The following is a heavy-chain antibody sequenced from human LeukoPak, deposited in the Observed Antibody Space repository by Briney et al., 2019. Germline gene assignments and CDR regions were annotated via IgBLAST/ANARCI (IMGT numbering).Heavy chain of an antibody. Sequence: SETLSLTCTVSGGSISSSSYYWGWIRQPPGKGLEWIGSIYYSGSTNYNPSLKSRVTISVDTSKNQFSLKLGSVTAADTAVYYCAREYSRFYYYYMDVWGKGTTVTVSS. J-gene: IGHJ6*03. CDR3: AREYSRFYYYYMDV. V-gene: IGHV4-39*07. CDR2: IYYSGST. CDR1: GGSISSSSYY. D-gene: IGHD6-13*01.